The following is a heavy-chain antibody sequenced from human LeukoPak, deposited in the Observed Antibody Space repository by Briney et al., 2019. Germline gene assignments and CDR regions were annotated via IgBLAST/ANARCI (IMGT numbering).Heavy chain of an antibody. CDR1: GFTFSSYS. CDR2: ISSSSSYI. V-gene: IGHV3-21*01. CDR3: ARDGYGGNRDFDY. D-gene: IGHD4-23*01. J-gene: IGHJ4*02. Sequence: GGSLRLSCAASGFTFSSYSMHWVRQAPGKGLEWVSSISSSSSYIYYADSVKGRFTISRDNAKNSLYLQMNSLRAEDTAVYYCARDGYGGNRDFDYWGQGTLVTVSS.